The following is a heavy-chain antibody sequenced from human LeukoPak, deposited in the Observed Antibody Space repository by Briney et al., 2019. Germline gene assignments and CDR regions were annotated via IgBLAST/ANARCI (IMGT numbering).Heavy chain of an antibody. Sequence: AGGSLRLSCATSGFTFNNYNMNWVRQAPGRALEWVSSITTSGTYIFYADSVKGRFTISRDNAKNSLYLQMNSLGPEDTAVYYCARDPYSGNYGNYYYYYMDVWGKGTTVTISS. J-gene: IGHJ6*03. V-gene: IGHV3-21*01. D-gene: IGHD1-26*01. CDR2: ITTSGTYI. CDR3: ARDPYSGNYGNYYYYYMDV. CDR1: GFTFNNYN.